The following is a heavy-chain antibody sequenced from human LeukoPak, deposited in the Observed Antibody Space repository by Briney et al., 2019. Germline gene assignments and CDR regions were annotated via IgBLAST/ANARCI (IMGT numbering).Heavy chain of an antibody. D-gene: IGHD6-19*01. V-gene: IGHV3-21*01. Sequence: GGSLRLSCAASGFTFSSYSMNWVRQAPGKGLEWVSSISSSRSYIYYADSVKGRFTISRDNAKNSLYLQMNSLRAEDTAVYYCATQFGRAVAGTFDPWGQGTLVTVSS. J-gene: IGHJ5*02. CDR3: ATQFGRAVAGTFDP. CDR2: ISSSRSYI. CDR1: GFTFSSYS.